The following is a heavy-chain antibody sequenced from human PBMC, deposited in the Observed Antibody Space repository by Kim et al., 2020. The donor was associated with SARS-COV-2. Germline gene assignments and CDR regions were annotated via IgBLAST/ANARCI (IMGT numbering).Heavy chain of an antibody. J-gene: IGHJ6*02. CDR2: ISYDGSHT. CDR3: ARGLRGHYYYGMDV. V-gene: IGHV3-30-3*01. D-gene: IGHD3-10*01. CDR1: GFTFSSYA. Sequence: GGSLRLSCAASGFTFSSYAMHWVRQAPGKGLEWVAVISYDGSHTYYADSVKGRFTISRDNSKNTLYLQMNSLRAEDTAVYYCARGLRGHYYYGMDVWGQG.